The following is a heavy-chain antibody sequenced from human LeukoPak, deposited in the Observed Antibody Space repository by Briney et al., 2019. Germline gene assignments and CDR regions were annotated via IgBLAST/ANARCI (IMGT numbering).Heavy chain of an antibody. V-gene: IGHV3-23*01. J-gene: IGHJ4*02. Sequence: GGSLRLSCAASGFTFSSYAMSWVRQAPGKGLEWVSVITGSGGSTYYAGSVKGRFTISRYNSKNTLYLQMSSLRAEDTAVYYCAKGGRIEAAGNIDYWGQGTLVTVSS. D-gene: IGHD6-13*01. CDR3: AKGGRIEAAGNIDY. CDR2: ITGSGGST. CDR1: GFTFSSYA.